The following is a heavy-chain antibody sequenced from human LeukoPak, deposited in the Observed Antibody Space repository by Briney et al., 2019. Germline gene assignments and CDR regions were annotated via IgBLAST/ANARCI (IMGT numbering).Heavy chain of an antibody. D-gene: IGHD4-23*01. Sequence: PGGSLRLSCAASGFTFSSYGMHWVRQAPGKGLEWVAFIRYDGSNKYYADSVEGRFTVSRDNSKNTLYLQISGLRAEDTAIYYCAHVHYGGQSGKGAFDHWGQGTLVTVSS. J-gene: IGHJ4*02. V-gene: IGHV3-30*02. CDR3: AHVHYGGQSGKGAFDH. CDR1: GFTFSSYG. CDR2: IRYDGSNK.